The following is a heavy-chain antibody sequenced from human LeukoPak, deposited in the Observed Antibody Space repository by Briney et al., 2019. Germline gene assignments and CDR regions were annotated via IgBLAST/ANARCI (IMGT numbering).Heavy chain of an antibody. CDR2: IYYSGST. V-gene: IGHV4-31*03. D-gene: IGHD3-9*01. J-gene: IGHJ6*02. CDR3: EQKSAYDILTGYLYGMDV. Sequence: SETLSLTFTVSGGSIISGGYYWIWIRLHPCNGLEWLGYIYYSGSTSYNPSLKSRVTISVDKSKNQFSLKLSSVTAADTAVFFCEQKSAYDILTGYLYGMDVWGQGTTVTVSS. CDR1: GGSIISGGYY.